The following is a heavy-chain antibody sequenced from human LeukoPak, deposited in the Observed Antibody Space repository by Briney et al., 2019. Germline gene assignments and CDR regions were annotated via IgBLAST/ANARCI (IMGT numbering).Heavy chain of an antibody. Sequence: SVKVSCKASGVTFSSYAISWVRQAPGQGLEWMGRIIPILGIANYAKKFQGRVTITADKSTSTAYMELSSLRSEDTAVYYCSYGSGSYYYYYGMDVWGQGTTVTVSS. CDR1: GVTFSSYA. D-gene: IGHD3-10*01. CDR3: SYGSGSYYYYYGMDV. J-gene: IGHJ6*02. V-gene: IGHV1-69*04. CDR2: IIPILGIA.